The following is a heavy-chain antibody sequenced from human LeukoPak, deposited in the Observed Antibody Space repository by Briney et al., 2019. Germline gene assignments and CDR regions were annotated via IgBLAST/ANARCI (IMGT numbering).Heavy chain of an antibody. V-gene: IGHV3-64*01. CDR3: ARAATVTAESAFGY. Sequence: GGSLRLSCVASGFTFSSYAMHWVRPTPGKGLEYVSGINSNGGSTHYANSVKGRFTISRANSKHTLYLQMGSPRTEDMAVYDCARAATVTAESAFGYCVQGALVTVSS. CDR2: INSNGGST. CDR1: GFTFSSYA. D-gene: IGHD4-17*01. J-gene: IGHJ4*02.